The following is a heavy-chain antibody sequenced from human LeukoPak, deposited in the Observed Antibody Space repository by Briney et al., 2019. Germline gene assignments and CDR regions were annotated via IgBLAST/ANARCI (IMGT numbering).Heavy chain of an antibody. CDR1: GGSISRYY. V-gene: IGHV4-59*01. J-gene: IGHJ5*02. D-gene: IGHD3-10*01. CDR3: AREGVVGGYGSGSYPTNWFDP. Sequence: SETLSLTCTVSGGSISRYYWSWIRQPPGKGLEWIGYIYYSGSTNYNPSLKSRVTISVDTSKNQFSLKLSSVTAADTAVYYCAREGVVGGYGSGSYPTNWFDPWGQGTLVTVSS. CDR2: IYYSGST.